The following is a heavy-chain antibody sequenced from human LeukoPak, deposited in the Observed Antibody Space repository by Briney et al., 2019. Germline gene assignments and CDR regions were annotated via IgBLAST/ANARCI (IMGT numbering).Heavy chain of an antibody. CDR2: IYTSGST. CDR3: ARDNNPLSVKNGMDV. D-gene: IGHD1-14*01. J-gene: IGHJ6*02. CDR1: GGSISSYY. Sequence: SETLSLTCTVSGGSISSYYWSWIRQPAGKGLEWIGRIYTSGSTNYNPSLKSRVTISVDTSKNQFSLKLSSVTAADTAVYYCARDNNPLSVKNGMDVWGQGTTVTVSS. V-gene: IGHV4-4*07.